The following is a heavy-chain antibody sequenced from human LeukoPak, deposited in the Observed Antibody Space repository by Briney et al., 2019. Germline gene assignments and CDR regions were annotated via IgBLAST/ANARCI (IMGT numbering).Heavy chain of an antibody. Sequence: GGSLRLSCAASGFPFSSYTMHWVRQAPGKGLEWVANIKQDGSEKYYVDSVKGRFTISRDNAKNSLYLQMNSLRAEDTAVYYCAKGNGLYYFDYWGQGTLVTVSS. CDR2: IKQDGSEK. V-gene: IGHV3-7*01. CDR3: AKGNGLYYFDY. CDR1: GFPFSSYT. D-gene: IGHD3/OR15-3a*01. J-gene: IGHJ4*02.